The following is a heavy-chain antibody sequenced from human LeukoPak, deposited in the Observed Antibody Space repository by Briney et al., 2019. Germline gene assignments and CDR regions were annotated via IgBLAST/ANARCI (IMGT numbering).Heavy chain of an antibody. J-gene: IGHJ5*02. V-gene: IGHV3-48*01. CDR1: GFTLSSYS. D-gene: IGHD3-22*01. CDR3: ASITMIVVQP. Sequence: PGGSLRLSCAASGFTLSSYSMNWVRQAPGKGLEWVSYISSSSSTIYYADSVRGRFTISRDNAKNSLYLQMNSLRAEDTAVYYCASITMIVVQPWGQGTLVTVSS. CDR2: ISSSSSTI.